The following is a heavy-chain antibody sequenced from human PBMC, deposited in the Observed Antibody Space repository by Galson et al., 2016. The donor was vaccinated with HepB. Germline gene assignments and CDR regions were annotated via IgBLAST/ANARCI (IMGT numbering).Heavy chain of an antibody. V-gene: IGHV4-38-2*02. D-gene: IGHD3-3*01. CDR3: ARDQATIFGVYIRGNWFAP. CDR2: IDHIGSP. CDR1: GYSISSGYY. Sequence: SETLSLTCTVSGYSISSGYYWGWIRQPPGEGLEWIGSIDHIGSPYYKPSLRSRVTISRDTSKNEVSLTLRSVTAADTAVYFCARDQATIFGVYIRGNWFAPWGQGALVTVSS. J-gene: IGHJ5*02.